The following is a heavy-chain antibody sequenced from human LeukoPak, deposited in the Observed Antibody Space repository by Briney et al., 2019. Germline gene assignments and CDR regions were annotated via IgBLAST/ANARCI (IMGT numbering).Heavy chain of an antibody. CDR2: IYYSGST. Sequence: SETLSLTCTASGGSISSYDWSWSRQPPGKGLEWLGHIYYSGSTNYNPSLKSRVTISVDTSKNQFSLKLSSVTAADTAIYYCARWLQLDDAFDIWGQGTMVIVSS. CDR1: GGSISSYD. D-gene: IGHD5-24*01. CDR3: ARWLQLDDAFDI. J-gene: IGHJ3*02. V-gene: IGHV4-59*01.